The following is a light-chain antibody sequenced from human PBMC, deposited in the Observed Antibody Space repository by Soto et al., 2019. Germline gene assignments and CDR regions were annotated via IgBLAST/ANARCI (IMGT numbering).Light chain of an antibody. CDR2: GAS. CDR3: QQYNNWPRSWT. CDR1: QSVSSN. Sequence: ETVMTQSPATLSVSPGERATLSCRASQSVSSNLAWYQQKPGQAPRLLIYGASTRDTGIPARFSGSGSGTEFTLTISSLQSEDFAVYYCQQYNNWPRSWTFGQGTKVDNK. V-gene: IGKV3-15*01. J-gene: IGKJ1*01.